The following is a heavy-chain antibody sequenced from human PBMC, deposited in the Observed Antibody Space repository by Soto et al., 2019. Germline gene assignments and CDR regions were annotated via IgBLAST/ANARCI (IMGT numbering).Heavy chain of an antibody. D-gene: IGHD3-10*01. CDR1: GYTFTSYG. J-gene: IGHJ4*02. V-gene: IGHV1-18*01. CDR3: AREMVRGVGSDY. Sequence: QVQLVQSGAEVKKPGASVKLSCKASGYTFTSYGISCVRQAPGQGLEWMGWTSTYNGNTKYAQKLQGRVTMTTDTSTSRAYMELRSLRSDDTAVYYCAREMVRGVGSDYWGQGTLVTVSS. CDR2: TSTYNGNT.